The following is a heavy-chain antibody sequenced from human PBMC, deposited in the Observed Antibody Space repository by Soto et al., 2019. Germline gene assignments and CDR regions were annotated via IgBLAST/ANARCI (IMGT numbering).Heavy chain of an antibody. Sequence: EVQLLESGGGLVQPGGSLKLSCAASGFTFSNYAMSWVRQAPGKGLEWVSCISDSGISTYYAYSVKGRFTISRDNSKITLFLQLTSLRAEDTAVYYCARGTAFGYWGQGTLVTVSS. D-gene: IGHD2-2*01. CDR3: ARGTAFGY. J-gene: IGHJ4*02. V-gene: IGHV3-23*01. CDR2: ISDSGIST. CDR1: GFTFSNYA.